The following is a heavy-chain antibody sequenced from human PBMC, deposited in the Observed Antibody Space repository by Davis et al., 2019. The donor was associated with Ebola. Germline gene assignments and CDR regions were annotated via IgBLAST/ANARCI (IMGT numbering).Heavy chain of an antibody. CDR2: IRSKTYGETT. D-gene: IGHD1-1*01. CDR3: SKSTTYTGRFES. V-gene: IGHV3-49*03. Sequence: GESLKISCTASGLTFGDYTMSWFRQAPGKGLEWLAFIRSKTYGETTDYAASVKGRFTISRDDSKSIAYLQMNSLKTEDTAVYFCSKSTTYTGRFESWGQGTLVTVSS. CDR1: GLTFGDYT. J-gene: IGHJ5*01.